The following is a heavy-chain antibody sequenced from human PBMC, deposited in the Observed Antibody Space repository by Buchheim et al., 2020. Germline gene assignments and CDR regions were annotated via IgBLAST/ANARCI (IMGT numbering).Heavy chain of an antibody. CDR1: GGSFSGYY. Sequence: QVQLQQWGAGLLKPSETLSLTCAVYGGSFSGYYWSWIRQPPGKGLEWIGEINHSGSTNYNPSLKSRVTISVDTSKNQFSLKLSSVTAADTAVYYCARERDGYNYMFGYNWFDPWGQGTL. CDR2: INHSGST. CDR3: ARERDGYNYMFGYNWFDP. D-gene: IGHD5-24*01. J-gene: IGHJ5*02. V-gene: IGHV4-34*01.